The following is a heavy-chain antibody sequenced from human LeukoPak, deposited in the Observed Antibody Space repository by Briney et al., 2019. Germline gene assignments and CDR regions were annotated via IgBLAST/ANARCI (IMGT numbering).Heavy chain of an antibody. CDR3: AKSHTMAQSDYGDFGY. V-gene: IGHV3-7*01. Sequence: PGGSLRLSCVASGFTFSGYWMTWVRQPPGKGLEWVAIIKQDGSEKYYVNSVKGRFTISRDNSKNTVYLQMNSLRAEDTAVYYCAKSHTMAQSDYGDFGYWGQGTLVTVSS. CDR2: IKQDGSEK. D-gene: IGHD4-17*01. J-gene: IGHJ4*02. CDR1: GFTFSGYW.